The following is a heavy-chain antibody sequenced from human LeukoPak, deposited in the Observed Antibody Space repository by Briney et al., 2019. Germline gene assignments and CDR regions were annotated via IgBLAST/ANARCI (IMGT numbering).Heavy chain of an antibody. V-gene: IGHV3-66*01. D-gene: IGHD3-22*01. CDR2: IYSGGST. Sequence: GGSLRLSCAASGFTFSSYAMSWVRQAPGKGLEWVSVIYSGGSTYYADSVKGRFTISRDNSKNTLYLQMNSLRAEDTAVYYCARDLRDYYDSSGYLWWGQGTLVTVSS. CDR3: ARDLRDYYDSSGYLW. CDR1: GFTFSSYA. J-gene: IGHJ4*02.